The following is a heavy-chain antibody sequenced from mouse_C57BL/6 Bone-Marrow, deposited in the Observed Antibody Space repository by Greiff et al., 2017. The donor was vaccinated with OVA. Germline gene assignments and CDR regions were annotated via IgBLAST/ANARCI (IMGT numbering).Heavy chain of an antibody. CDR3: ARDSNRYFDY. V-gene: IGHV1-64*01. D-gene: IGHD2-5*01. CDR2: IHPNSGST. J-gene: IGHJ2*01. CDR1: GYTFTSYW. Sequence: QVQLQQSGAELVKPGASVKLSCTASGYTFTSYWMHWVKQRPGQGLEWIGMIHPNSGSTNYNEKFKSKATLTIDKSSSTAYMQLSSLTSEDSAVYYCARDSNRYFDYWGQGTTLTVSS.